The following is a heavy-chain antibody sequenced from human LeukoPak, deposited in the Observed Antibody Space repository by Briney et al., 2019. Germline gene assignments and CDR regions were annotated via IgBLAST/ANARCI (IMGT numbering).Heavy chain of an antibody. CDR1: GFTFSSYS. CDR3: ARTTDAGFYYYYYGMDV. CDR2: ISSSSSYI. Sequence: GGSLRLSCAASGFTFSSYSMNWVRQAPGKGLEWVSSISSSSSYIYYADSVKGRFTISRDNAKNSLYLQMNSLRDEDTAVYYCARTTDAGFYYYYYGMDVWGQGTTVTVSS. V-gene: IGHV3-21*01. D-gene: IGHD1-1*01. J-gene: IGHJ6*02.